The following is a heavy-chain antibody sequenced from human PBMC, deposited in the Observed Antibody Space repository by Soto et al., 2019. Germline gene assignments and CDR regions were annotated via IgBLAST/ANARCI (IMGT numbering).Heavy chain of an antibody. D-gene: IGHD6-13*01. Sequence: GASVKVSCKASGYTFTSYDINWVRQATGHGLEWMGWMNPNSGNTVYSQKFQGRVTITRDTSASTAYMELSSLRSEDTAVYYCARGATEYYRQQLDYWGQGTLVTVS. CDR3: ARGATEYYRQQLDY. CDR1: GYTFTSYD. V-gene: IGHV1-8*01. J-gene: IGHJ4*02. CDR2: MNPNSGNT.